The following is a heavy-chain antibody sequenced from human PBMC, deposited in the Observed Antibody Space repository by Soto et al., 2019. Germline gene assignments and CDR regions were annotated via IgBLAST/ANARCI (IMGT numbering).Heavy chain of an antibody. CDR1: GFTFSNAW. Sequence: GGSLRLSCAASGFTFSNAWMSWVRQAPGKGLEWVGRIKSKTDGGTTDYAAPVKGRFTISRDDSKNTLYLQMNSLKTEDTAVYYCTTDSARHPPDAFDIWGQGTMVTVSS. J-gene: IGHJ3*02. V-gene: IGHV3-15*01. CDR2: IKSKTDGGTT. CDR3: TTDSARHPPDAFDI. D-gene: IGHD6-13*01.